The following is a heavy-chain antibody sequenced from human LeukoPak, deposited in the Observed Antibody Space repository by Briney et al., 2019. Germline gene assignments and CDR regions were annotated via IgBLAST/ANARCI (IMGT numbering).Heavy chain of an antibody. J-gene: IGHJ4*02. V-gene: IGHV3-21*01. CDR1: GFTFSSYS. CDR3: AREVYGDYGVDY. D-gene: IGHD4-17*01. Sequence: GGSLRLSCAASGFTFSSYSMNWVRQAPGKGLEWVSSISSSSSYIYYADSVKGRFTISRDNAKNSLYLQMNSLRAEDTAVYYCAREVYGDYGVDYWGQGTLVTVSS. CDR2: ISSSSSYI.